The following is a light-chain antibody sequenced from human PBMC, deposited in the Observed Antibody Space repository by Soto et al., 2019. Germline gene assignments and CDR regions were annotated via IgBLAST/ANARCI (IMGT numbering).Light chain of an antibody. J-gene: IGKJ1*01. Sequence: EIVLTQSPGTLSLSPGERATLSCRASQRVSSTYLAWYQQKPGQAPRLLIYGASSRATGIPDRFTGSGSGTDFSLTISRLEPEDFAVYYCKQYGSSPQTFGQGTKVDI. V-gene: IGKV3-20*01. CDR3: KQYGSSPQT. CDR2: GAS. CDR1: QRVSSTY.